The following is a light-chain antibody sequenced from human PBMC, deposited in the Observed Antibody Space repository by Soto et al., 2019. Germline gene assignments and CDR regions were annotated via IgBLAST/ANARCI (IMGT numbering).Light chain of an antibody. V-gene: IGKV3-15*01. CDR1: QSVSSN. CDR2: GAS. J-gene: IGKJ4*01. CDR3: HQYKHWPPLS. Sequence: EIVMTQSPATLSLSPGETATLSCRAGQSVSSNLACYQQKPGQAPSLLIYGASTRATDIPPRFSGSASGTEFTLTITSLQSEDFAGYYCHQYKHWPPLSFGGGTKV.